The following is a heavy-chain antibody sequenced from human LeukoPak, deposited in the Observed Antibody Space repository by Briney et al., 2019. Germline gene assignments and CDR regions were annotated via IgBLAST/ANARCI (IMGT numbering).Heavy chain of an antibody. V-gene: IGHV4-34*01. J-gene: IGHJ4*02. CDR2: INHSGST. Sequence: SETLSLTCTVSDGSISSYYWSCIRQPPGKGLEWIGEINHSGSTNYNPSLKSRVTISVDTSKNQFSLKLSSVTAADTAVYYCARGLRDIVVVPAAMISLDYWGQGTLVTVSS. D-gene: IGHD2-2*01. CDR1: DGSISSYY. CDR3: ARGLRDIVVVPAAMISLDY.